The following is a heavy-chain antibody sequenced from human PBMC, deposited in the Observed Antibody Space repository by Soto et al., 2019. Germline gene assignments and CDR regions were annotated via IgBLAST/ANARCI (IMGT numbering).Heavy chain of an antibody. V-gene: IGHV3-7*03. D-gene: IGHD3-22*01. CDR3: ARGDYYDRRFDS. J-gene: IGHJ4*02. Sequence: EVQLVESGGGLVQPGGSLRLSCAASGCTFSTSWMNWVRQAPGKGLEWVADIKEDGSEKYYVDSLKGRFTISRDNAKNSLYLQMNSLRAEDTAVYYCARGDYYDRRFDSWGQGTLVTVSS. CDR1: GCTFSTSW. CDR2: IKEDGSEK.